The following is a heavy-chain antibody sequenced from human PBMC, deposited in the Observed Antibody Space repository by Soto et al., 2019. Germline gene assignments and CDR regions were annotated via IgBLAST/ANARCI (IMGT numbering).Heavy chain of an antibody. V-gene: IGHV3-9*01. CDR2: ISWNSGSI. Sequence: GGSLRLSCAASGFTFDDYAMQWVRQAPGKGLEWVSGISWNSGSIGYADSVKGRFTISRDNAKNSLYLQMNSLRAEDTALYYCAKDLSSLRPTVPPYHYYGMDVGGQGTTVTVSS. CDR1: GFTFDDYA. D-gene: IGHD4-17*01. J-gene: IGHJ6*02. CDR3: AKDLSSLRPTVPPYHYYGMDV.